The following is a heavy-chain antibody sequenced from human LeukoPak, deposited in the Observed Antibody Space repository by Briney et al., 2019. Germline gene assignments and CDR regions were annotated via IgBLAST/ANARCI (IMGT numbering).Heavy chain of an antibody. CDR3: ARVTGYMVEDYFDY. V-gene: IGHV4-59*01. J-gene: IGHJ4*02. D-gene: IGHD5-12*01. Sequence: SETLSLTCTVSGGSISSYYWSWIRQPPGKGLEWIGYIYYSGSTNYNPSLKSRVTISVDTSKDQFSLRLSSVTAADTAVYYCARVTGYMVEDYFDYWGQGTLVTVSS. CDR2: IYYSGST. CDR1: GGSISSYY.